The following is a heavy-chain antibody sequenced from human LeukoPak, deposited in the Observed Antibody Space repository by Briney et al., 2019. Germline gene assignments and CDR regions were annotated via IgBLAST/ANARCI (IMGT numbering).Heavy chain of an antibody. D-gene: IGHD3-22*01. CDR3: ARPYDSSGYYYRHAFDI. Sequence: GESLKISCKGSGYSFTSYWIGWVRQMPGKGLEWMGIIYPGDSDTRYSPSFQGQVTISADKSISTAYLQWSSLKASDTAMYYCARPYDSSGYYYRHAFDIWGQGTMVTVSS. CDR2: IYPGDSDT. CDR1: GYSFTSYW. V-gene: IGHV5-51*01. J-gene: IGHJ3*02.